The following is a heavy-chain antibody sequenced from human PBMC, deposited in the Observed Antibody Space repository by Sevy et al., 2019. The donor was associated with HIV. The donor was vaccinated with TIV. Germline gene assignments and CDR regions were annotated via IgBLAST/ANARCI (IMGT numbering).Heavy chain of an antibody. CDR3: ARDPLFYSGSGIHYRFCYGMDV. D-gene: IGHD3-10*01. CDR2: ILYDGTEK. Sequence: GGSLRLSCAASGFTFSTYAMHWVRQAPGKGLEWVAVILYDGTEKYYADSVKGQFTVSRDNSKNTLYLQMISLRVEDTAVYYCARDPLFYSGSGIHYRFCYGMDVWGQGTTVTVSS. V-gene: IGHV3-33*01. J-gene: IGHJ6*01. CDR1: GFTFSTYA.